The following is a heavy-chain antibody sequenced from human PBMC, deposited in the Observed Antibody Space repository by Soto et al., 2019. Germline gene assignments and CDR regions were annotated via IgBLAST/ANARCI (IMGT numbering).Heavy chain of an antibody. D-gene: IGHD2-21*02. CDR1: GYTFNTYY. Sequence: QVQLVQSGAEVRKPGASVKVSCRPSGYTFNTYYLHWLRQAPGQALEWMGVIHPRGGGTTYAQKFLGRVTVTRDTSTTTAFRELSSLRSDDTAVYYCARGGHIAVVTASFDNWGQGTLVTVSS. CDR2: IHPRGGGT. CDR3: ARGGHIAVVTASFDN. J-gene: IGHJ4*02. V-gene: IGHV1-46*02.